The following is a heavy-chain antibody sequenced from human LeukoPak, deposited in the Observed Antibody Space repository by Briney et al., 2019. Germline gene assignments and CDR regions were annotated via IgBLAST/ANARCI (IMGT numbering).Heavy chain of an antibody. D-gene: IGHD4-17*01. CDR1: GFTFSSYG. V-gene: IGHV3-33*01. CDR2: IWYDGSNK. CDR3: ARDGTRDYGDHYFDY. Sequence: GGSLRLSCAASGFTFSSYGMHWVRQAPGKGLEWVAVIWYDGSNKYYADSVKGRFTISRDNSKNTLYLQMNSLRAEDTAAYYCARDGTRDYGDHYFDYWGQGTLVTVSS. J-gene: IGHJ4*02.